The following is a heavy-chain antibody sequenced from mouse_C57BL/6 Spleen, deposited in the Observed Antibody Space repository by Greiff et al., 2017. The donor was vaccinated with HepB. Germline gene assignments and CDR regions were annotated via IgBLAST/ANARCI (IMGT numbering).Heavy chain of an antibody. Sequence: VQLQQSGAELVRPGASVKLSCTASGFNIKDDYMHWVKQRPEQGLEWIGWIDPENGDTEYASKFQGKATITADTSSNTAYLQLSSLTSEDTAVYYCTTFDYYGSSYGYFDVWGTGTTVTVAS. J-gene: IGHJ1*03. V-gene: IGHV14-4*01. CDR1: GFNIKDDY. D-gene: IGHD1-1*01. CDR2: IDPENGDT. CDR3: TTFDYYGSSYGYFDV.